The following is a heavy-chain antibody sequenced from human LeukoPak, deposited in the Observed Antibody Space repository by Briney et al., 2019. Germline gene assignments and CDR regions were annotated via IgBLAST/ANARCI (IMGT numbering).Heavy chain of an antibody. CDR3: ARETPSIAVADVF. Sequence: ASVKVSCKASGYTFTGYYMHWVRQAPGQGLEWMGRINPNSGGTNYAQKFQGRVTMTGDTSIRTAYVELTSLRSDDTAVYYCARETPSIAVADVFWGQGTLVTVSS. CDR1: GYTFTGYY. J-gene: IGHJ4*02. D-gene: IGHD6-19*01. CDR2: INPNSGGT. V-gene: IGHV1-2*06.